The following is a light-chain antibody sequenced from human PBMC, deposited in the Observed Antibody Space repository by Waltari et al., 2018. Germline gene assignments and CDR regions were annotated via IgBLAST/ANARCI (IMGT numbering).Light chain of an antibody. Sequence: DIVMTQSPLSLPVTPGEPASISCRSSQSLLHSNVDTFFDWYLQEPGQSPQLLIYLGSNRASGVPDRFSGSGSGTDFTLKISRVEAEDVGVYYCMQGLQTPYTFGQGTKLEIK. CDR2: LGS. CDR3: MQGLQTPYT. CDR1: QSLLHSNVDTF. V-gene: IGKV2-28*01. J-gene: IGKJ2*01.